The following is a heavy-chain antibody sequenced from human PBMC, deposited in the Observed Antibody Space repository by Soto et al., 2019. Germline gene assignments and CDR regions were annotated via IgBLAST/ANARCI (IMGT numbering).Heavy chain of an antibody. J-gene: IGHJ6*02. CDR2: ISGSGGST. CDR3: ARVGAPTYYDILTGYYPAYGMDV. Sequence: GGSLRLSCAASGFTFSSYAMSWVRQAPGKGLEWVSAISGSGGSTYYADSVKGRFTISRDNSKNTLYLQMNSLRAEDTAVYYCARVGAPTYYDILTGYYPAYGMDVWGQGTTVTVSS. D-gene: IGHD3-9*01. CDR1: GFTFSSYA. V-gene: IGHV3-23*01.